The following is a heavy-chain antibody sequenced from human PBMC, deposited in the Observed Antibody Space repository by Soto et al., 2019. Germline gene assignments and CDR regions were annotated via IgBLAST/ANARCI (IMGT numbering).Heavy chain of an antibody. Sequence: QVQLVESGGGVVQPGRSLRLSCAASGFSFSAYGFHWVRQAPGKGLEWVSGIWSDGTDKYYADAVKGRFTISRDDSRSTVYLQMNSLRDEDTAIYYCARDLGHFSRGASYFDYWGQGTLVTVSS. CDR3: ARDLGHFSRGASYFDY. CDR1: GFSFSAYG. CDR2: IWSDGTDK. V-gene: IGHV3-33*01. J-gene: IGHJ4*02. D-gene: IGHD3-16*01.